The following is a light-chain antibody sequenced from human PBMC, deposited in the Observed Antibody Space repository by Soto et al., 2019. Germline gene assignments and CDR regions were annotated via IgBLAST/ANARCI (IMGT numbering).Light chain of an antibody. J-gene: IGKJ2*01. CDR2: GAS. CDR1: QSVASNS. Sequence: ETVLTQSPGTLSLSPGETATLSCRASQSVASNSLAWYQQKPDQAPRLLVYGASGRATDIPDRFSGRGSGTDFTLTINRLEPEDFAVYYCQNYDSSPYTFGQGTKLEIK. V-gene: IGKV3-20*01. CDR3: QNYDSSPYT.